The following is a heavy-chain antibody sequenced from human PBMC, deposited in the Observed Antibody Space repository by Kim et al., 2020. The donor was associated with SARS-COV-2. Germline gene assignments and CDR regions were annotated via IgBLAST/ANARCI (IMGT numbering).Heavy chain of an antibody. Sequence: KGRFTISRDNSKNSLYLQMNSLRTEDTALYYCAKERKRYNPYYYYYGMDVWGQGTTVTVSS. V-gene: IGHV3-43*01. CDR3: AKERKRYNPYYYYYGMDV. D-gene: IGHD1-20*01. J-gene: IGHJ6*02.